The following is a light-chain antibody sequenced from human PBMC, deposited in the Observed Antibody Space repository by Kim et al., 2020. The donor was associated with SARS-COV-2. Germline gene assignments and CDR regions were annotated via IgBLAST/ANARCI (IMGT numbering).Light chain of an antibody. CDR3: QQFGTVERT. V-gene: IGKV3-20*01. J-gene: IGKJ1*01. CDR1: QSLSTSL. Sequence: EIVLTQSPGTLSLSPGDRVTLSCRASQSLSTSLLAWYQQKPGQAPRLLIYGASSRATGIPDRFSGSGSGTDFTLTISRLEPEDFAVYYCQQFGTVERTFGQGTKVDIK. CDR2: GAS.